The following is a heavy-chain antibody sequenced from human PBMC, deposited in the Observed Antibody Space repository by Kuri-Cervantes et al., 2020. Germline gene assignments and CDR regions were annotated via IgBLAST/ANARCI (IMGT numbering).Heavy chain of an antibody. CDR2: INPSGGST. V-gene: IGHV1-46*01. CDR3: ARDHRFLEWLLYYGMDV. J-gene: IGHJ6*02. CDR1: GYTFTSYY. Sequence: ASVKVSCKASGYTFTSYYMHWVRQAPGQGLEWMGIINPSGGSTSYAQKFQGRVTMTRDTSTSTVYMELRSLRSDDTAVYYCARDHRFLEWLLYYGMDVWGQGTTVTVSS. D-gene: IGHD3-3*01.